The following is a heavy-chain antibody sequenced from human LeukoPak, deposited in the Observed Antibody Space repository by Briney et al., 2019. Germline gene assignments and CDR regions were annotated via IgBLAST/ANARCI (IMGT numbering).Heavy chain of an antibody. V-gene: IGHV4-59*01. CDR2: IYYSGST. CDR3: ARCLGELSFDY. Sequence: SETLSLTCTVSGGSISSYYWSWIRQPPGKGLEWIGYIYYSGSTNYNPSLKSRVTISVDTSKNQFSLKLSSVTAADTAVHYCARCLGELSFDYWGQGTLVTVSS. D-gene: IGHD3-16*02. CDR1: GGSISSYY. J-gene: IGHJ4*02.